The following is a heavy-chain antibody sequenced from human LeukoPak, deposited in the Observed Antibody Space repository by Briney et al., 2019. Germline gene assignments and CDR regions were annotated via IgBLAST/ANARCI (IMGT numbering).Heavy chain of an antibody. Sequence: ASVKVSCKASGYTFTSYYMHWVRQAPGQGLEWMGIINPSGGSTSYAQKFQGRVTMTRDTSTSTVYMELSSLRSEDTAVYYCARDQSRRGYYYDSSGYYYPPDYWGQGTLVTVSS. CDR1: GYTFTSYY. CDR3: ARDQSRRGYYYDSSGYYYPPDY. CDR2: INPSGGST. D-gene: IGHD3-22*01. J-gene: IGHJ4*02. V-gene: IGHV1-46*01.